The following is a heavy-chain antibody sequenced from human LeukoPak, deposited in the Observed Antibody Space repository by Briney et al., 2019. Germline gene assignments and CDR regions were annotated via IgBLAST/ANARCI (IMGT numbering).Heavy chain of an antibody. CDR2: ISSSTGNT. V-gene: IGHV1-18*01. CDR1: GYNFNTYG. Sequence: ASVNVSCKASGYNFNTYGISWVRQAPGQGLEWMGWISSSTGNTKYAQKLQDRVTMTTDTSTSTAYLYLRNLRSDDTAVYYCVRLPLGYCSSTSCLDWGQGTLVTVSS. CDR3: VRLPLGYCSSTSCLD. J-gene: IGHJ4*02. D-gene: IGHD2-2*01.